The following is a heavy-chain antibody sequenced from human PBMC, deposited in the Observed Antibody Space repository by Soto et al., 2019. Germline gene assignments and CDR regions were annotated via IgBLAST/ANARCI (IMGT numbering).Heavy chain of an antibody. V-gene: IGHV3-23*01. D-gene: IGHD5-18*01. CDR2: ISGSGGST. Sequence: GGSLRLSCAASGFTFSSYAMSWVRQAPGKGLEWVSAISGSGGSTYYADSVKGRFTISRDNSKNTLYLQMNSLRAEDTAVYYCAKTIRVTPPNYYYYMDVWGKGTTVTVSS. J-gene: IGHJ6*03. CDR1: GFTFSSYA. CDR3: AKTIRVTPPNYYYYMDV.